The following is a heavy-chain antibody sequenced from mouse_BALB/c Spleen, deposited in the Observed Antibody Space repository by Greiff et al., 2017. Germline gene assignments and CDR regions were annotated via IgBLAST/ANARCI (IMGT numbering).Heavy chain of an antibody. CDR1: GYTFTDYE. J-gene: IGHJ4*01. Sequence: VQLVESGAELVRPGASVTLSCKASGYTFTDYEMHWVKQTPVHGLEWIGAIDPETGGTAYNQKFKGKATLTVDKSSSTAYMELRSLTSEDTAVYYCARLGRPGTRYYAMDYWGQGTSVTVSS. V-gene: IGHV1-15*01. D-gene: IGHD4-1*01. CDR3: ARLGRPGTRYYAMDY. CDR2: IDPETGGT.